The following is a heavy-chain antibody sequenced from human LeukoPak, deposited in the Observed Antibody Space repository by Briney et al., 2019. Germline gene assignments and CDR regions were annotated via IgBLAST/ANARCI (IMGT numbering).Heavy chain of an antibody. Sequence: SQTLSLTCAISGDSVSSISGVWNWIRQSPSRGLEWLGRTYYRSKWYNEYAISVKSRITINPDTSKNLFSLQLNFVTPEDTAVYYCARGYNDYTPSFDYWGQGILVTVSS. CDR1: GDSVSSISGV. V-gene: IGHV6-1*01. J-gene: IGHJ4*02. D-gene: IGHD4-11*01. CDR2: TYYRSKWYN. CDR3: ARGYNDYTPSFDY.